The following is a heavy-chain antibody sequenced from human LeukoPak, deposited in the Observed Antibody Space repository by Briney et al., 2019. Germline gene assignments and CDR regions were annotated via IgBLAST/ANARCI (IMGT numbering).Heavy chain of an antibody. D-gene: IGHD6-13*01. Sequence: GGSLRLSCAASGFTFDDYGMSWVRQAPGKGLEWVSGINWNGGSTGYADSVKGRFTISRDNAKNFLYLQMNSLRAEDTALYYCAREKTPYSHGGTSDYWGQGTLVTVSS. CDR2: INWNGGST. J-gene: IGHJ4*02. V-gene: IGHV3-20*04. CDR1: GFTFDDYG. CDR3: AREKTPYSHGGTSDY.